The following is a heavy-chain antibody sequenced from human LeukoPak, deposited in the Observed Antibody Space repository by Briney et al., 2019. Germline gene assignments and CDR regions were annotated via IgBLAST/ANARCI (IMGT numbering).Heavy chain of an antibody. D-gene: IGHD3-9*01. CDR1: GFTFSSYW. Sequence: PGGSLRLSCAASGFTFSSYWMSWVRQAPGKGLEWVSGISDSGAATYYADSVKGRFIVSRDNSKNTLYLQMSSLRADDTAVYYCAKGLRYFDWKRGFDPWGQGTLVTVSS. CDR3: AKGLRYFDWKRGFDP. V-gene: IGHV3-23*01. J-gene: IGHJ5*02. CDR2: ISDSGAAT.